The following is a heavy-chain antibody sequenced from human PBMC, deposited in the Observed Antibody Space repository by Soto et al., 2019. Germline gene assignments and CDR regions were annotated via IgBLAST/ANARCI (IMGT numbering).Heavy chain of an antibody. CDR1: GGSVSSGSYY. D-gene: IGHD4-17*01. Sequence: QVQLQESGPGLVKPSETLSLTCTVSGGSVSSGSYYWSWIRQPPGKGLEWIGYIYYSGSTNYNPSLKGRVTISVDKSKNQFPRKLSSVTAADTAVYYCARGDYGGNYDYWGQGTLVTVSS. CDR3: ARGDYGGNYDY. V-gene: IGHV4-61*01. J-gene: IGHJ4*02. CDR2: IYYSGST.